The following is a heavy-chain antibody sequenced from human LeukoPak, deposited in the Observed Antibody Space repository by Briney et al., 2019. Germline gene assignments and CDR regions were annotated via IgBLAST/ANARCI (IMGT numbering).Heavy chain of an antibody. CDR2: IYHSGST. Sequence: SETLSLTCTVSGGSISSYYWSWIRQPPGKGLEWIGYIYHSGSTNYNPSLTGRVTMSVDTSKNQFSLTLSSVTAADTAVYYCARDGDSYYYDSSGYLNWFDPWGQGTLVTVSS. CDR1: GGSISSYY. J-gene: IGHJ5*02. V-gene: IGHV4-59*01. D-gene: IGHD3-22*01. CDR3: ARDGDSYYYDSSGYLNWFDP.